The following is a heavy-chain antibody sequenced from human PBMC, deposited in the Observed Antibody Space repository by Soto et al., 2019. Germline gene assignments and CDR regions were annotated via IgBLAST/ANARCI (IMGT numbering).Heavy chain of an antibody. Sequence: QVQLVQSGAEVKKPGASVKVSCKASGYTFTGYYMHWVRQAPGQGLEWMGWINPNSGGTNYAQKFQGWVTMTRDTSISTAYMEVSRLRSDDTAVYYCARDEGVTIFGVVEYYYYGMDVWGQGTTVTVSS. CDR3: ARDEGVTIFGVVEYYYYGMDV. CDR1: GYTFTGYY. CDR2: INPNSGGT. V-gene: IGHV1-2*04. J-gene: IGHJ6*02. D-gene: IGHD3-3*01.